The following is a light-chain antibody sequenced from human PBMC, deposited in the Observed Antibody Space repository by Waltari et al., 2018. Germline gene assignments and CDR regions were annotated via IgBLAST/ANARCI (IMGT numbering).Light chain of an antibody. CDR1: QRVSNY. V-gene: IGKV3-11*01. J-gene: IGKJ3*01. CDR2: DAS. Sequence: EIVLTQSPATLSLSPGERATLSCRTSQRVSNYLAWYQQKPGQAPRLLIYDASSRATGIPARFSGSGSGTDFTLIISSLEPEDFAVYYCQERINWSFTFGPGTKVDIK. CDR3: QERINWSFT.